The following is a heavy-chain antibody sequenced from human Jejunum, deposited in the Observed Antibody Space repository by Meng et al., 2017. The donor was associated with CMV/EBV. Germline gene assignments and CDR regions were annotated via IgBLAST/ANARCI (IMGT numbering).Heavy chain of an antibody. J-gene: IGHJ3*01. CDR3: ARGHLNFWNGYYDAFDV. CDR1: G. V-gene: IGHV3-7*01. CDR2: IKQDGSEK. D-gene: IGHD3-3*01. Sequence: GMRWVRQAPGKGPEWVANIKQDGSEKYYLDSVKGRFTISRDDAKNSLYLQMNNLRAEDTAMYYCARGHLNFWNGYYDAFDVWGQGTMVTVSS.